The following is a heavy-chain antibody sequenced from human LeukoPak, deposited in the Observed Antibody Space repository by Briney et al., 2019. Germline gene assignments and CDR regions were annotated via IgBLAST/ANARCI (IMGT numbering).Heavy chain of an antibody. J-gene: IGHJ4*02. CDR1: GYTFTAHY. CDR2: INPNSGGT. V-gene: IGHV1-2*02. D-gene: IGHD2/OR15-2a*01. Sequence: ASVNVSCKASGYTFTAHYIHWVRQDPGQGLEWMGWINPNSGGTNYAQTFQGRVTMTRDTSVSTAYMELSRLRSDDTALYYCAREWGTTEGRSFHYWGRGTLVTVSS. CDR3: AREWGTTEGRSFHY.